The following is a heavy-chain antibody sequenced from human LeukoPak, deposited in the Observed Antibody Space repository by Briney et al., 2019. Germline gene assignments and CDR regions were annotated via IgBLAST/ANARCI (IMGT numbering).Heavy chain of an antibody. CDR1: GFTFSSYA. J-gene: IGHJ4*02. CDR3: AKTSDYYDSSGYFDY. CDR2: ISGSGGST. V-gene: IGHV3-23*01. Sequence: GGSPRLSCAASGFTFSSYAMSWVRQAPGKGLEWASAISGSGGSTYYADSVKGRFTISRDNSKNTLYLQMNSLRAEDTAVYYCAKTSDYYDSSGYFDYWGQGTLVTVSS. D-gene: IGHD3-22*01.